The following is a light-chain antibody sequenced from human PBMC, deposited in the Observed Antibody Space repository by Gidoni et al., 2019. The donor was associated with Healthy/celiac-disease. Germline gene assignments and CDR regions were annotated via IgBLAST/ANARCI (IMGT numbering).Light chain of an antibody. CDR3: QQYGSSPQT. CDR1: KSVSSSY. Sequence: ELVLTQSTGTLSLSPGERATLSCRASKSVSSSYLACYQQKPGQAPRLLIYGASSRATGIPDRFSGSGSGTDFTLTISRLEPEDFAVYYCQQYGSSPQTFGQGTKVEIK. V-gene: IGKV3-20*01. CDR2: GAS. J-gene: IGKJ1*01.